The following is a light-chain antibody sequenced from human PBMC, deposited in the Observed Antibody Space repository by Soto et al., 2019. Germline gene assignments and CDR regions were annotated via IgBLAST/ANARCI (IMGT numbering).Light chain of an antibody. J-gene: IGLJ1*01. Sequence: QSVLTQPPSVSGAPGQRVTISCTGTSSNIGAGYEVHWYHQLPGTAPKFLVSGNDKRPSGVPDRFSASKSGTSGSLAITGLHAEDEGHYYCPSYDSGLTAPVFGTGTKVTVL. CDR1: SSNIGAGYE. CDR3: PSYDSGLTAPV. CDR2: GND. V-gene: IGLV1-40*01.